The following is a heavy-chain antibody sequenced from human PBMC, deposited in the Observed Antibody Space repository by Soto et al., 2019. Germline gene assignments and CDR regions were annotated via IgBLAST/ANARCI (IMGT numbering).Heavy chain of an antibody. CDR2: ISSSSSTI. J-gene: IGHJ4*02. V-gene: IGHV3-48*02. CDR1: GFTFSSYS. D-gene: IGHD1-26*01. Sequence: GGSLRLSCAASGFTFSSYSMNWVRQAPGKGLEWVSYISSSSSTIYYTDSVKGRFTISRDNAKNSLYLQMNSLRDEDTAVYYCASSGWELLREFDYWGQGTLVTVSS. CDR3: ASSGWELLREFDY.